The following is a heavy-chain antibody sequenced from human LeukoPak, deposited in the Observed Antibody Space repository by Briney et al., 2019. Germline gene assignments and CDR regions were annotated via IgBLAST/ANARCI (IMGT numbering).Heavy chain of an antibody. Sequence: PGGSLRLSCAASGFTFDDYVMRWVRQGPGEGLEWVAAVGTSGHTFYPDSVKGQFTISRENARNSVYLQMNSLRAGDTAVYYCVRSFYGDHPYWGQGTLVTVSS. CDR2: VGTSGHT. V-gene: IGHV3-13*01. D-gene: IGHD4-17*01. CDR1: GFTFDDYV. J-gene: IGHJ4*02. CDR3: VRSFYGDHPY.